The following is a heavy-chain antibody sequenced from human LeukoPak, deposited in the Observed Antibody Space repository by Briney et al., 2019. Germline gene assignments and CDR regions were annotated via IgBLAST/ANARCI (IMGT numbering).Heavy chain of an antibody. D-gene: IGHD5-12*01. CDR2: IYPGDSDT. V-gene: IGHV5-51*01. J-gene: IGHJ4*02. CDR1: GYSFTSYW. Sequence: GEPLKISSKGSGYSFTSYWIGWVRPMPGKGLEWMGIIYPGDSDTRYSPSFQGQVTISADKSISTAYLQWSSLKASDTAMYYCASLKPDVDIVATNLFDYWGQGTLVTVSS. CDR3: ASLKPDVDIVATNLFDY.